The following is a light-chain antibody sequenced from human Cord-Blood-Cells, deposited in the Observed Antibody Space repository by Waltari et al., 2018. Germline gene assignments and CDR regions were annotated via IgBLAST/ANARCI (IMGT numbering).Light chain of an antibody. V-gene: IGLV2-14*03. Sequence: QSALTQPASVSGSPGQSITLSCTGTISDVGGYYYLSWYQQHPGKAPKLMIYDVSNRPSGVSNRFSGSKAGNTASLTISGLQAEDEADYYCSSYTSSSTNYVFGTGTKVTVL. CDR3: SSYTSSSTNYV. CDR1: ISDVGGYYY. J-gene: IGLJ1*01. CDR2: DVS.